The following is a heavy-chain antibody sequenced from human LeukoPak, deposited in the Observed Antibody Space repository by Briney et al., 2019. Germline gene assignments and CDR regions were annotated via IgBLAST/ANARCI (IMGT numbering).Heavy chain of an antibody. J-gene: IGHJ6*02. CDR1: GFTFSSYA. CDR2: ISGSGGST. Sequence: GGSLRLSCAASGFTFSSYAMSWVRQAPGKGLEWVSAISGSGGSTYYADSVKGRFTISRDNSKNTLYLQMNSLRAEDTAVYYCAGLTMVRGVMDVWGQGTTVTVSS. V-gene: IGHV3-23*01. CDR3: AGLTMVRGVMDV. D-gene: IGHD3-10*01.